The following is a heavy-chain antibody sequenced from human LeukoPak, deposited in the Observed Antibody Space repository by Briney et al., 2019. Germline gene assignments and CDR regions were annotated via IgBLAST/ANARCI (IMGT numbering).Heavy chain of an antibody. J-gene: IGHJ4*02. CDR3: ARSEAAAGTEQFDY. D-gene: IGHD6-13*01. CDR1: GGSISSYY. Sequence: PSETLSLTCTVSGGSISSYYWSWIRQPPGKGLEWIGYIYYSGSTNYNPSLESRVTISVDTSKNQFSLKLSSVTAADTAVYYCARSEAAAGTEQFDYWGQGTLVTVSS. V-gene: IGHV4-59*08. CDR2: IYYSGST.